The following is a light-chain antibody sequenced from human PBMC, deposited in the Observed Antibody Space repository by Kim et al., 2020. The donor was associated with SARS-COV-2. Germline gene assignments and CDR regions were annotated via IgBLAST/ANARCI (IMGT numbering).Light chain of an antibody. CDR1: TSNIGNNY. J-gene: IGLJ1*01. Sequence: QSVLTQPPSVSAAPGQKVTISCSGSTSNIGNNYVAWYQQVPGTAPKLLIYDNGKRPSGIPDRFSGSKSGTSATLGITGLQTGDEADYYCGTWDSSLSAYVFGTGTKVTVL. CDR2: DNG. CDR3: GTWDSSLSAYV. V-gene: IGLV1-51*01.